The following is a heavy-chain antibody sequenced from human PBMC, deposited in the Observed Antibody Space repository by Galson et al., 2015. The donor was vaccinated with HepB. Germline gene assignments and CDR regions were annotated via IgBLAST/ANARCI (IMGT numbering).Heavy chain of an antibody. Sequence: ETLSLTCSVSGVSVSSHYWNWMRQPPGKGLEWIGYIHYTGSTKCNPSLKSRLIMSTDTSKNQFSLKLSSVTAADTAVYYCARWRGEWNASDIWGQGTVVTVSS. CDR2: IHYTGST. D-gene: IGHD2-8*01. CDR1: GVSVSSHY. CDR3: ARWRGEWNASDI. J-gene: IGHJ3*02. V-gene: IGHV4-59*02.